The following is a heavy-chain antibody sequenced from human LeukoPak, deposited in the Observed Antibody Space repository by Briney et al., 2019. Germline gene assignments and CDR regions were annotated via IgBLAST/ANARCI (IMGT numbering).Heavy chain of an antibody. CDR3: ARDVYDFWSGYPYYYYMDV. V-gene: IGHV1-18*01. Sequence: ASVKVSCKASGYTFTSYGISWVRQAPGQGLEWMGWISAYNGNTNYAQKLQGRVTMTTDTSTSTAYMELRSLRSDDTAVYYCARDVYDFWSGYPYYYYMDVWGKGTTVTVSS. D-gene: IGHD3-3*01. J-gene: IGHJ6*03. CDR1: GYTFTSYG. CDR2: ISAYNGNT.